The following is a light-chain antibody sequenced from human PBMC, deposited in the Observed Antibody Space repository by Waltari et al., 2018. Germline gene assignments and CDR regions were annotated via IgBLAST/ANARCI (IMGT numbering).Light chain of an antibody. V-gene: IGKV4-1*01. Sequence: DIVMTQSPYSLAVSLRGTTTIDCQSSQSVLDSSCNKNNLTWYQQKTGQPPKLLLYWASTREFGVPDRFSGSGSWTDFTLTISSLQAEDVAVYYCQQFHSTPLTFGHGTKVEVK. CDR1: QSVLDSSCNKNN. CDR3: QQFHSTPLT. J-gene: IGKJ1*01. CDR2: WAS.